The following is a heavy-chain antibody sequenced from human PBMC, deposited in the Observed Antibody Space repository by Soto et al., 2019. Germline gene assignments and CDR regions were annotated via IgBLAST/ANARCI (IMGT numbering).Heavy chain of an antibody. CDR2: ISGSGGST. J-gene: IGHJ5*02. D-gene: IGHD3-10*01. CDR3: AKDPIWFGESYNWFDP. Sequence: LRLSCAASGFTFSSYAMSWVRQAPGKGLEWVSAISGSGGSTYYADSVKGRFTISRDNSKNTLYLQMNSLRAEDTAVYYCAKDPIWFGESYNWFDPWGQGTLVTVSS. V-gene: IGHV3-23*01. CDR1: GFTFSSYA.